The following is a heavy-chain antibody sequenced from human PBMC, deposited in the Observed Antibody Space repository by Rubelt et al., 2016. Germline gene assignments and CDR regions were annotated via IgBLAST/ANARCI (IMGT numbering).Heavy chain of an antibody. D-gene: IGHD3-10*01. J-gene: IGHJ4*02. Sequence: QVQLVQSGAEVKKPGASVKVSCKVSGYTLTELSMHWVRQAPGKGLEWMGGFDPEDGETIYAQKFHGRVTMTEDTSTDTAYMELSSLRSEDTAVYYCATRSLWFGEIDRYLDYWGQGTLVTVSS. CDR3: ATRSLWFGEIDRYLDY. CDR1: GYTLTELS. CDR2: FDPEDGET. V-gene: IGHV1-24*01.